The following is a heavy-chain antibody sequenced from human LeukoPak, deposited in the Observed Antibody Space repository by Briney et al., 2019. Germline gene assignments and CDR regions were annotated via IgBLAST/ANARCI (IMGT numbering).Heavy chain of an antibody. Sequence: GASETVSCKASGYTFTGYYMHWVRQAPGQGLEWMGWINPNSGGTNYAQKSQGRVTMTRDTSISTAYMELSRLRSDDTAVYYCARDPTLLWFGELLSYYYYYGMDVWGQGTTVTVSS. V-gene: IGHV1-2*02. CDR2: INPNSGGT. D-gene: IGHD3-10*01. CDR1: GYTFTGYY. CDR3: ARDPTLLWFGELLSYYYYYGMDV. J-gene: IGHJ6*02.